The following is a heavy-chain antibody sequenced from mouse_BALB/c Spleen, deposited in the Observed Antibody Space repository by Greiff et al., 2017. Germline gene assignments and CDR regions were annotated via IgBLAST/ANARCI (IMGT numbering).Heavy chain of an antibody. CDR2: ISDGGSYT. V-gene: IGHV5-4*02. CDR1: GFTFSDYY. J-gene: IGHJ1*01. Sequence: EVQLVESGGGLVKPGGSLKLSCAASGFTFSDYYMYWVRQTPEKRLEWVATISDGGSYTYYPDSVKGRFTISRDNAKNNLYLQMSSLKSEDTAMYYCARGGNYVWYFDVWGAGTTVTVSS. D-gene: IGHD2-1*01. CDR3: ARGGNYVWYFDV.